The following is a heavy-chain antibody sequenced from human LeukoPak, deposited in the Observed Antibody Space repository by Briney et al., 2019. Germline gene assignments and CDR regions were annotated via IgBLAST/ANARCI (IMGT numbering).Heavy chain of an antibody. D-gene: IGHD3-9*01. CDR3: AKTIYDSVTGYYKVGFDS. V-gene: IGHV3-23*01. Sequence: GGSLRLSCAASGFIFSSYGMSWVRQAPGKGLEWVSGISAMGVSTYYADSAKGRFTISRDNSKNTLYLQLNSLRVEDTAVYYCAKTIYDSVTGYYKVGFDSWGQGTLVTVSS. CDR2: ISAMGVST. CDR1: GFIFSSYG. J-gene: IGHJ4*02.